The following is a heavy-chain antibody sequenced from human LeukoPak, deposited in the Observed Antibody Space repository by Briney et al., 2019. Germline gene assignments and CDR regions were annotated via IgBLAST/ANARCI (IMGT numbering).Heavy chain of an antibody. CDR1: GFIFDDYA. CDR3: ARDPVITDAFDI. D-gene: IGHD3-22*01. J-gene: IGHJ3*02. CDR2: IYSGGST. Sequence: PGGSLRLSCAASGFIFDDYAMHWVRQAPGKGLEWVSVIYSGGSTYYADSVKGRFTISRDNSKNSLYLQMNSLRAEDTAVYYCARDPVITDAFDIWGQGTMVTVSS. V-gene: IGHV3-66*01.